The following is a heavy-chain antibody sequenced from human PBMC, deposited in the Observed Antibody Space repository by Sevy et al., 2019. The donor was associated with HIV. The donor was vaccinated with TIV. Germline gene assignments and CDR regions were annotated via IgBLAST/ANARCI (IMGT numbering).Heavy chain of an antibody. CDR3: SKPIYFYDNSGYSGDY. Sequence: GGSLRLSCVASGFTFSSHAMNWVRHVPGKGLEWVSSIGTNGDGRYYADSVKGRFTISRDNSKSTLYLQMNRLRAEDTALYYCSKPIYFYDNSGYSGDYWGQGIRVTVSS. V-gene: IGHV3-23*01. D-gene: IGHD3-22*01. CDR1: GFTFSSHA. J-gene: IGHJ4*02. CDR2: IGTNGDGR.